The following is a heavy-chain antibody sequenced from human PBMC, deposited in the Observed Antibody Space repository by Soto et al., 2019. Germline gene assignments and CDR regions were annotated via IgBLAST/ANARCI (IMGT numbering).Heavy chain of an antibody. V-gene: IGHV2-5*02. CDR3: AQINSNYDYYYGMDV. CDR2: IYWDDDK. CDR1: GFSLSTSGVG. D-gene: IGHD4-4*01. Sequence: QITLKESGPTLVNPTQTLTLTCTFSGFSLSTSGVGVGWIRQPPGKALEWLALIYWDDDKRYSPSLKSRLTITQDTSKNQVVLTMTNMDPVDTATYYCAQINSNYDYYYGMDVWRQRTTLTVSS. J-gene: IGHJ6*02.